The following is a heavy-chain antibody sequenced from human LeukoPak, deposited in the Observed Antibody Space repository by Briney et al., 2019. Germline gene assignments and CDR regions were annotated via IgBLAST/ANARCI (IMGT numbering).Heavy chain of an antibody. CDR1: GFTFNNAW. CDR3: ARNQDRYCSSTSCYQLGY. CDR2: ISSSSSYI. D-gene: IGHD2-2*01. V-gene: IGHV3-21*01. J-gene: IGHJ4*02. Sequence: PGGSLRLSCAASGFTFNNAWMTWVRQAPGKGLEWVSSISSSSSYIYYADSVKGRFTISRDNAKNSLYLQMNSLRAEDTAVYYCARNQDRYCSSTSCYQLGYWGQGTLVTVSS.